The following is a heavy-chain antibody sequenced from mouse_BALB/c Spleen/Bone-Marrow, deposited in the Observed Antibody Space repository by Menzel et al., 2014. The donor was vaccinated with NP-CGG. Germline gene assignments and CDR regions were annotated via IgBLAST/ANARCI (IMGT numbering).Heavy chain of an antibody. CDR3: ARRGDYYGAMDY. CDR1: GYVFTNYW. Sequence: VQLQESGAELVKPGASVKLSCKASGYVFTNYWMHWVKQRPGQGLSWIGEINPTNGRSNYNEKFKSKATLTVDKSSSTAYMQLSSLTSEDSEVYYCARRGDYYGAMDYWGQGTSVTVSS. CDR2: INPTNGRS. D-gene: IGHD1-1*01. J-gene: IGHJ4*01. V-gene: IGHV1S81*02.